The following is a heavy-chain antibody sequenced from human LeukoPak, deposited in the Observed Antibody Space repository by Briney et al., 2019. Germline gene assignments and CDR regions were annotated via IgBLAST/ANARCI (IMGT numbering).Heavy chain of an antibody. CDR2: ISSRSSYI. V-gene: IGHV3-21*01. J-gene: IGHJ4*02. CDR3: ARDMLYYDSSGYCFFDY. Sequence: KAGGSLRLSCAASGFTFSSYSMNWVRQAPGKGLEWVSSISSRSSYIYYADSVKGRFTISRDNAKNSLYLQMNSLRAEDTAVYYCARDMLYYDSSGYCFFDYWGQGTLVTVSS. D-gene: IGHD3-22*01. CDR1: GFTFSSYS.